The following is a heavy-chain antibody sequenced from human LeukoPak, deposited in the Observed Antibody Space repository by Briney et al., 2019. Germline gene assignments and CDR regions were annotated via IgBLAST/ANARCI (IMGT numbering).Heavy chain of an antibody. CDR3: ARDLSGVTGYTYGRGIDY. D-gene: IGHD5-18*01. CDR1: GFTFSSYW. CDR2: IKKDGSEK. V-gene: IGHV3-7*01. Sequence: GGSLRLSCAASGFTFSSYWMSWVRQAPGKGLEWVANIKKDGSEKYVDSVKGRFTISRDNAKTSLYLQMNSLRAEDTAVYYCARDLSGVTGYTYGRGIDYWGQGTLVTVSS. J-gene: IGHJ4*02.